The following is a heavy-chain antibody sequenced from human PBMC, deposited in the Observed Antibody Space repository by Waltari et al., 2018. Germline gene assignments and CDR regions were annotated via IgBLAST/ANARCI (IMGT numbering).Heavy chain of an antibody. CDR1: GGSFRGYY. J-gene: IGHJ4*02. CDR2: INHSGST. D-gene: IGHD2-2*01. V-gene: IGHV4-34*01. Sequence: QVQLQQWGAGLLKPSATLPLTSAVNGGSFRGYYWSRIRQPPGKGLEWIGEINHSGSTNYNPSLKIRVTISVDTSKNQFSLKLSSVTAADTAVYYCARGEGCSSTSCYLDYWGQGTLVTVSS. CDR3: ARGEGCSSTSCYLDY.